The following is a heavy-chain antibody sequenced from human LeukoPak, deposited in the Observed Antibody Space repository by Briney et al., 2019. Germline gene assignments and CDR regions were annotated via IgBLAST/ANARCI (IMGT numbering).Heavy chain of an antibody. V-gene: IGHV3-48*04. CDR2: ISSSGSTI. CDR1: GFTFSSYA. J-gene: IGHJ4*02. Sequence: GRSLRLSCAASGFTFSSYAMHWVRQAPGKRLEWVSYISSSGSTIYYADSVKGRFTISRDNAKNSLYLQMNSLRAEDTAVYYCARDPDTATFDYWGQGTLVTVSS. CDR3: ARDPDTATFDY. D-gene: IGHD5-18*01.